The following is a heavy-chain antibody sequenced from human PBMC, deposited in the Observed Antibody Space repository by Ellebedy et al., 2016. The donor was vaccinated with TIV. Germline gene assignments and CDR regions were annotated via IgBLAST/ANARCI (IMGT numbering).Heavy chain of an antibody. D-gene: IGHD3-9*01. CDR1: GFNFRNYI. CDR2: ISGASDHI. CDR3: AREDTDWYYFDN. V-gene: IGHV3-21*06. Sequence: GESLKISCAASGFNFRNYIMNWVRQAPGKGPEWVSSISGASDHIYYEDSVKGRFAISRDNTKNLLFLQMNSLRADDTAIYYCAREDTDWYYFDNWGQGTLVTVSS. J-gene: IGHJ4*02.